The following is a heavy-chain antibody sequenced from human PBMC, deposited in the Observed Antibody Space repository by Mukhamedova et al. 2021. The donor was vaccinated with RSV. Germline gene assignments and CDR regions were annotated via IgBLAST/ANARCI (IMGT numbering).Heavy chain of an antibody. Sequence: SSYAMHWVRQAPGKGLEWVAVISYDGSNKYYADSVKGRFTISRDNSKNTLYLQMNSLRAEDTAVYYCARCLAAAAMSPPIDYWGQ. V-gene: IGHV3-30-3*01. CDR3: ARCLAAAAMSPPIDY. CDR2: ISYDGSNK. CDR1: SSYA. J-gene: IGHJ4*02. D-gene: IGHD6-13*01.